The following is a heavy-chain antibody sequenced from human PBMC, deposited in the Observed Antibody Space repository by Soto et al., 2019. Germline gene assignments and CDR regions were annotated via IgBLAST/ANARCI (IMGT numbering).Heavy chain of an antibody. J-gene: IGHJ6*02. CDR2: IDPSDSYT. Sequence: GESLKISCKGSGYSFTSYWISWVRQMPGKGLEWMGRIDPSDSYTNYSPSFQGHVTISADKSISTAYLQWSSLKASDTAMYYCVRLVVPAADHYYYGMDVWGQGTTVTVSS. D-gene: IGHD2-2*01. CDR3: VRLVVPAADHYYYGMDV. V-gene: IGHV5-10-1*01. CDR1: GYSFTSYW.